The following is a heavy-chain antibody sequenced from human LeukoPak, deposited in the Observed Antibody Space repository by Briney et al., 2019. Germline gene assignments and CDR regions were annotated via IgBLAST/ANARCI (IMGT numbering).Heavy chain of an antibody. D-gene: IGHD3-22*01. CDR2: IYPGDSDT. V-gene: IGHV5-51*01. CDR3: ARRSITMIVVVNDAFDI. CDR1: GYSLTSYW. Sequence: GESLKISCKGSGYSLTSYWIGWVRQMPGKGLEWMGIIYPGDSDTRYSPSFQGQVTISADQSISTAYLQWSSLKASDTAMYCCARRSITMIVVVNDAFDIWGQGTMVTVSS. J-gene: IGHJ3*02.